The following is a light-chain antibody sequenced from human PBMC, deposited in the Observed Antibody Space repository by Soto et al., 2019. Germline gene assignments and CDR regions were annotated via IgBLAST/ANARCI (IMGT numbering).Light chain of an antibody. CDR3: QQFGSSLFT. Sequence: DIMLTQSPATLSVSPGERATLSCRASQSVRNNLAWYQQKPGQAPRLLIYGASSRATGIPDRFSGSGSETDFTLTISRLEPEDFAVYYCQQFGSSLFTFGPGTKVDFK. V-gene: IGKV3-20*01. CDR1: QSVRNN. J-gene: IGKJ3*01. CDR2: GAS.